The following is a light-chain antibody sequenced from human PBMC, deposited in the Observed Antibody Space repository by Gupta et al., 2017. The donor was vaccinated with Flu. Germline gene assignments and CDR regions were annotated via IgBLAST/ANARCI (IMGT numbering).Light chain of an antibody. Sequence: SYELTQPPSVSVAPGQTARITGGGSTIGGKSVHWYQQRPGQAPVLVIHDDRDRPSGIPERFSGSNSGITATLTISRVEAGDEADYYCQVWDSSDDQWVFGGGTKVTVL. CDR2: DDR. J-gene: IGLJ3*02. V-gene: IGLV3-21*02. CDR1: TIGGKS. CDR3: QVWDSSDDQWV.